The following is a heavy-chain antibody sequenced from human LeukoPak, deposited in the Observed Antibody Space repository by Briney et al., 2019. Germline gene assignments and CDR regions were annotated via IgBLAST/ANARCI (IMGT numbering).Heavy chain of an antibody. Sequence: GGSLRLSCAASGFTFSSYAMSWVRQAPGKGLEWVSCISGSGASTYYADSVKGRFTISRDNSKSTLYLQMNSLRAEDTAIYYCAKYTREFDYWGQGTLVTVSS. D-gene: IGHD6-13*01. V-gene: IGHV3-23*01. CDR3: AKYTREFDY. CDR1: GFTFSSYA. CDR2: ISGSGAST. J-gene: IGHJ4*02.